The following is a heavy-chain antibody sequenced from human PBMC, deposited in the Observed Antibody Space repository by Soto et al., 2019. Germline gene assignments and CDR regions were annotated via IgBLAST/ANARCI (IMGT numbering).Heavy chain of an antibody. CDR1: GYSFATSG. CDR3: ARAGQYNDASGSGD. J-gene: IGHJ4*02. Sequence: QVKLVQSGTEVKEPGASITVSCKASGYSFATSGMTWVRQAPGQGLEWMGWISVYNGNTNYEQNLQDRVTMTTYTSTRTAYLALRNMRSVDTAVYYCARAGQYNDASGSGDWGQGTLVTVSS. V-gene: IGHV1-18*01. CDR2: ISVYNGNT. D-gene: IGHD1-26*01.